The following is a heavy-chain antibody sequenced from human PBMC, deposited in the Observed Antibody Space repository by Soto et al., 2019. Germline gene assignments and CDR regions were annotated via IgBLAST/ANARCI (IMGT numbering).Heavy chain of an antibody. J-gene: IGHJ6*02. D-gene: IGHD3-10*01. CDR3: AGPSKFSRAGGYYYGMDV. CDR1: GYSFTSYW. V-gene: IGHV5-10-1*01. Sequence: PGESLKISCKGSGYSFTSYWISWVRQMPGKGLEWMGRIDPSDSYTNYSPSFQGHVTISADKSISTAYLQWSSLKASDTAMYYCAGPSKFSRAGGYYYGMDVWGQGTTVTVSS. CDR2: IDPSDSYT.